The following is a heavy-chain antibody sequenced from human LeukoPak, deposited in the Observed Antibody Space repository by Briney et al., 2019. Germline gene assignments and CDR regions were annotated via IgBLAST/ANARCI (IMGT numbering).Heavy chain of an antibody. D-gene: IGHD6-19*01. CDR3: ARGHSSGWYYFDS. V-gene: IGHV3-23*01. J-gene: IGHJ4*02. CDR1: GFAFGIYA. CDR2: ISGSGGTT. Sequence: GGSLRLSCAVSGFAFGIYAMTWVRQAPGRGLEWVSTISGSGGTTHFADSVKGRPTISRDNSGSTLYLQMNSLRAEDTAVYWCARGHSSGWYYFDSWGQGTLVTVSS.